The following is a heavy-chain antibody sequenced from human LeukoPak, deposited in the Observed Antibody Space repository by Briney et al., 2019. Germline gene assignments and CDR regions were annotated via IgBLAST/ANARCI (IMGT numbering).Heavy chain of an antibody. Sequence: SETLSLTCSVSDVSISSCYWTWIRQPPGKGLEWIGYIYHSGSTDYNPTLKSRVTISVDTSKNQFSLKLSSVTAADTAVYYCARGEYYYDSSGYPSLLWFDPWGQGTLVTVSS. V-gene: IGHV4-59*08. J-gene: IGHJ5*02. D-gene: IGHD3-22*01. CDR2: IYHSGST. CDR1: DVSISSCY. CDR3: ARGEYYYDSSGYPSLLWFDP.